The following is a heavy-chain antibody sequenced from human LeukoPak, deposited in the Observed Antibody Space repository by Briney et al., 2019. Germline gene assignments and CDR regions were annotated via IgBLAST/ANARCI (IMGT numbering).Heavy chain of an antibody. V-gene: IGHV3-33*01. CDR3: ARAEGYCSSTSCYWWFDP. Sequence: GGSQRLSCAASGFTFSSYGMHWVRQARGKGLEWVAVIWYDGSNKYYADSVKVRFTISRDNSKNTLYLQMNSLRAEDTAVYYCARAEGYCSSTSCYWWFDPWGQGTLVTVSS. D-gene: IGHD2-2*01. J-gene: IGHJ5*02. CDR1: GFTFSSYG. CDR2: IWYDGSNK.